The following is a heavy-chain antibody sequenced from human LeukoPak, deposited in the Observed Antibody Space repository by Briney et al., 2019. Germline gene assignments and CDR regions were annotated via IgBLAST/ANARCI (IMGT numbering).Heavy chain of an antibody. CDR2: IYYSGST. J-gene: IGHJ4*02. CDR3: ASLGDTGY. V-gene: IGHV4-59*12. Sequence: PSETLSLTCTVSGASINSYYWSWIRQPPGKGLEWIGYIYYSGSTNYNPSLKSRVTISVDKSKNQFSLKLSSVTAADTAVYYCASLGDTGYWGQGTLVTVSS. D-gene: IGHD2-21*01. CDR1: GASINSYY.